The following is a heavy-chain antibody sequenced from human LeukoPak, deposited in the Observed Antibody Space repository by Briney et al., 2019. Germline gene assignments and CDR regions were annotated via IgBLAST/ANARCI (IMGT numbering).Heavy chain of an antibody. V-gene: IGHV3-30*03. D-gene: IGHD3-22*01. CDR1: GFTFSSYG. Sequence: GGSLRLSCAASGFTFSSYGMHWVRQAPGKGLEWVAVISYDGSNKYYADSVKGRFTISRDNSKNTLYLQMNSLRAEDTAVYYCARRKIDYYDSSGYNDYWGQGTLVTVSS. CDR2: ISYDGSNK. J-gene: IGHJ4*02. CDR3: ARRKIDYYDSSGYNDY.